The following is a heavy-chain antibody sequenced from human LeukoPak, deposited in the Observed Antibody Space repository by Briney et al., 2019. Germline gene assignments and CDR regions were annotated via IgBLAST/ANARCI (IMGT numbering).Heavy chain of an antibody. D-gene: IGHD3-3*01. CDR2: ISYDGSNK. CDR1: GFSFSSAW. Sequence: SGGSLRLSCAASGFSFSSAWMSWVRQAPGKGLEWVAVISYDGSNKYYADSVKGRFTISRDNSKNTLYLQMNSLRAEDTAVYYCARSFGQIYYYYMDVWGKGTTVTVSS. CDR3: ARSFGQIYYYYMDV. V-gene: IGHV3-30*03. J-gene: IGHJ6*03.